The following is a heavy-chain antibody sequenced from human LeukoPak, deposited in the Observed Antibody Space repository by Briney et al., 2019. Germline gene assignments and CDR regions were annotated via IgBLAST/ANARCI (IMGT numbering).Heavy chain of an antibody. D-gene: IGHD3-3*01. CDR1: GYTFTSYG. J-gene: IGHJ5*02. Sequence: GSVKVSCKASGYTFTSYGISWVRQAPGQGLEWMEWISAYNGNTNYAQKLQGRVTMTTDTSTSTAYMELRSLRSDDTAVYYCARLWTPDILTLSHWQTIWFDPWGQGTLVTVSS. V-gene: IGHV1-18*01. CDR3: ARLWTPDILTLSHWQTIWFDP. CDR2: ISAYNGNT.